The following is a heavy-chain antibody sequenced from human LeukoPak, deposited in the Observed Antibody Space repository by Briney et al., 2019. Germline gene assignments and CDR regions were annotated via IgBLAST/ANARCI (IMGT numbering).Heavy chain of an antibody. CDR3: VRGYSYGYHVSKTYYFDY. V-gene: IGHV3-48*03. CDR2: ISSSGSTI. D-gene: IGHD5-18*01. J-gene: IGHJ4*02. CDR1: GFTFSSYE. Sequence: GGSLRLSCAASGFTFSSYEMNWVRQAPGKGLEWVSYISSSGSTIYYADSVKGRFTISRDNAKNSLYLQMNSLRAEDTAVYYCVRGYSYGYHVSKTYYFDYWGQGTLVTVSS.